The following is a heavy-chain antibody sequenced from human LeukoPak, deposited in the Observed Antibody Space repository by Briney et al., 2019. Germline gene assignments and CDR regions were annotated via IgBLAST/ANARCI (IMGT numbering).Heavy chain of an antibody. Sequence: VASVKVSCKASGYTFTDYYIHWVRQAPGQGLEWMGWINPNSGGTNYAQKFQGRVTMTRDTSISTAYMELNRLRSDDTAVYYCASGFWSGYYTGAYWGQGTLVTVSS. CDR2: INPNSGGT. CDR1: GYTFTDYY. CDR3: ASGFWSGYYTGAY. V-gene: IGHV1-2*02. D-gene: IGHD3-3*01. J-gene: IGHJ4*02.